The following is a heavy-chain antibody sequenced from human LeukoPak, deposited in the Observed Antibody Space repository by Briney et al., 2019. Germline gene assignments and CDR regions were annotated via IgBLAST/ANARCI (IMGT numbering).Heavy chain of an antibody. CDR1: GFTFSNAW. J-gene: IGHJ4*02. CDR3: TTDLLNDSSGYYYVDY. D-gene: IGHD3-22*01. Sequence: GSLRLSCAASGFTFSNAWMSWVRQAPGKGLEWVGRIKSKTDGGTTDYAAPVKGRFTISRDDSKNTLYLQMNSLKTEDTAVYYCTTDLLNDSSGYYYVDYWGQGTLVTVSS. CDR2: IKSKTDGGTT. V-gene: IGHV3-15*01.